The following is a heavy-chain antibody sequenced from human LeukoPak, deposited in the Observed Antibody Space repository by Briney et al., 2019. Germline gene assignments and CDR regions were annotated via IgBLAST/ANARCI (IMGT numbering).Heavy chain of an antibody. V-gene: IGHV1-69*01. CDR2: IIPIFGTA. CDR1: GGTFSSYA. D-gene: IGHD2-15*01. Sequence: ASVKVSCKASGGTFSSYAISWVRQAPGQGLEWMGGIIPIFGTANYAQKFQGRVTITADASTSTAYMELSSLRSEDTAVYYCARDIVVVVAATPYYYYGMDVWGKGTTVTVSS. J-gene: IGHJ6*04. CDR3: ARDIVVVVAATPYYYYGMDV.